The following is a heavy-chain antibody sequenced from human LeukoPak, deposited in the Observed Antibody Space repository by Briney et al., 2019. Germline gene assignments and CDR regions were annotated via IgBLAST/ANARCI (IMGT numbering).Heavy chain of an antibody. CDR1: GFTFSSYA. D-gene: IGHD6-13*01. CDR3: AKVSRSCLDN. Sequence: PGGSLRLSCAASGFTFSSYALTWVRQAPGKGLEWVSSINDNDDRTYYSDSVKGRFTISRDTSKSTLYLQMNSLRAEDTAFYFCAKVSRSCLDNWGQGTLVAVSS. J-gene: IGHJ4*02. V-gene: IGHV3-23*01. CDR2: INDNDDRT.